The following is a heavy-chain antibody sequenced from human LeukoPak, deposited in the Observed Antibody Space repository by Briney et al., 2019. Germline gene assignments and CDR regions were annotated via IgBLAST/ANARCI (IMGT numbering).Heavy chain of an antibody. CDR2: IKQDGSEK. Sequence: GGSLRLSCAASGFTFSSYWMSWVRQAPGKGLEWVANIKQDGSEKHYVDSVKGRFTISRDNAKNSLYLQMNSLRAEDTAVYYCARDGTAAGLYFDLWGQGTLVIVSS. CDR3: ARDGTAAGLYFDL. J-gene: IGHJ4*01. CDR1: GFTFSSYW. V-gene: IGHV3-7*01. D-gene: IGHD6-13*01.